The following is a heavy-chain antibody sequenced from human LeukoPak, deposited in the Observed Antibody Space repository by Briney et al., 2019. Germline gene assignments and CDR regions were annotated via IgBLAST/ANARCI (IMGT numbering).Heavy chain of an antibody. Sequence: SETLSLTCAVYGGPFSDYYWSWIRQPPGKGLEWIGEINHSGSTSYNPSLKSRVTISIDTSKNQFSLKLSSVTAADTAVYYCARQLRDRLGRFDYWGQGTLVTVSS. CDR1: GGPFSDYY. D-gene: IGHD1-26*01. CDR2: INHSGST. CDR3: ARQLRDRLGRFDY. V-gene: IGHV4-34*01. J-gene: IGHJ4*02.